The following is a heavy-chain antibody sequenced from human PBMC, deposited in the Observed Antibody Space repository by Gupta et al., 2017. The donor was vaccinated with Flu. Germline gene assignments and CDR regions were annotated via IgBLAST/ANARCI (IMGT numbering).Heavy chain of an antibody. D-gene: IGHD5-12*01. V-gene: IGHV3-7*01. CDR2: KNQDGSVK. CDR1: GFTFTSSC. J-gene: IGHJ4*02. Sequence: EVQLVESGGGLVQPGGSLRLSCAASGFTFTSSCMTWVRQASGKGLEGAANKNQDGSVKNCLDSVKGRFTISRGNAKNSLNLHMNSLRAEDTAVYFCARDWAYIALDYWGQGTLVTVSS. CDR3: ARDWAYIALDY.